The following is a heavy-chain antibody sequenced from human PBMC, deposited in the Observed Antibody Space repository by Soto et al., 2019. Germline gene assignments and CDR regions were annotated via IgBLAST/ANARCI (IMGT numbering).Heavy chain of an antibody. CDR3: ARDNGGNSRFRPFDP. J-gene: IGHJ5*02. Sequence: SETLSLTCPVSGGSISSGGYYWSWIRQHPGKGLEWIGYIYYSGSTYYNPSLKSRVTISVDTSKNQFSLKLSSVTAADTAVYYCARDNGGNSRFRPFDPWGQGTLVTVSS. CDR2: IYYSGST. D-gene: IGHD2-21*02. V-gene: IGHV4-31*03. CDR1: GGSISSGGYY.